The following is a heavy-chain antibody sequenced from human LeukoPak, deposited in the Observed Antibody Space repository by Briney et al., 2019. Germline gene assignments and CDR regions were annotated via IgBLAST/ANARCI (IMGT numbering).Heavy chain of an antibody. CDR2: ISSSSSYK. D-gene: IGHD6-6*01. J-gene: IGHJ4*02. V-gene: IGHV3-21*01. CDR3: ARASARYYFDY. CDR1: GFTFSSYS. Sequence: GGSLRLSCAASGFTFSSYSMNWVRQAPGKGLEWVSSISSSSSYKYSADSLKGRFTISRDNAKNSLYLQMNSLRAEDTAVYYCARASARYYFDYWGQGTLVTVSS.